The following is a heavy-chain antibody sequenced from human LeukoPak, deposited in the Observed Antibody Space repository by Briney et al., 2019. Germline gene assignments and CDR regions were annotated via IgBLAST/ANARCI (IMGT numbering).Heavy chain of an antibody. V-gene: IGHV3-48*02. D-gene: IGHD1-26*01. J-gene: IGHJ4*02. CDR1: GFAFRSHS. CDR3: ARGKWELLTY. Sequence: GGSLRLSCAASGFAFRSHSMTWVRQAPGKGLEWLSSISPSSTNIYYADSVKGRFTISRDNAMNALYLQMNSLRDEDTAVYYCARGKWELLTYWGQGTLVTVSS. CDR2: ISPSSTNI.